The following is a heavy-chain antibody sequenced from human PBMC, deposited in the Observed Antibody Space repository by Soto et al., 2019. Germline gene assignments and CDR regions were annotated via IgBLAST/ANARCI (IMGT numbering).Heavy chain of an antibody. CDR1: GYTLTSYG. CDR3: AREYCSGGSCYGGDY. J-gene: IGHJ4*01. Sequence: ASVKVSCKACGYTLTSYGISWVRQAPGQGLEWMGWISTYSSDTKYAHKFQDRVTMTTDTSTSTAHMELRSLRSDDTAVYYCAREYCSGGSCYGGDYWG. CDR2: ISTYSSDT. D-gene: IGHD2-15*01. V-gene: IGHV1-18*01.